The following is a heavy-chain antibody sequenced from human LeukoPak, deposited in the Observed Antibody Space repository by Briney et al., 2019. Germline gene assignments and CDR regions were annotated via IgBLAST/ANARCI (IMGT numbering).Heavy chain of an antibody. J-gene: IGHJ4*02. V-gene: IGHV4-39*01. CDR2: IYYSGST. Sequence: SETLSLTCTVSGGSISSSSYYWGWIRQPPGKGLEWIGSIYYSGSTNYNPSLKSRVTISVDTSKNQFSLKLSSVTAADTAVYYCARHVVPAPIDYWGQGTLVTVSS. CDR1: GGSISSSSYY. CDR3: ARHVVPAPIDY. D-gene: IGHD2-2*01.